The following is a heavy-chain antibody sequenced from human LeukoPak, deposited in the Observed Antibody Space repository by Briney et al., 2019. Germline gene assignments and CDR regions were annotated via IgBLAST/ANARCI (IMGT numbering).Heavy chain of an antibody. V-gene: IGHV4-31*03. D-gene: IGHD1-14*01. J-gene: IGHJ4*02. Sequence: SETLSLTCTVSGGSISSGGYYWSWIRQHPGKGLEWTGYIYYSGSTYYNPSLKSRVTISVDTSKNQFSLKLSSVTAADTAVYYCARVINHITFLVDYWGQGTLVTVSS. CDR3: ARVINHITFLVDY. CDR1: GGSISSGGYY. CDR2: IYYSGST.